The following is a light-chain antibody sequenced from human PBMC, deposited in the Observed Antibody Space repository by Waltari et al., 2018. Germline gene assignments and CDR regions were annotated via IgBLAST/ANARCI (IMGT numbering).Light chain of an antibody. Sequence: QSALTQPRSVSGSPGQSVTISCTGTSSDVGGYNYVSLYQQQPGKAPKLMIYDVSKRPSGVPDRFSGSKSGNTASLTISGLQAEDEADYYCCSYAGSYTYWVFGGGTKLTVL. J-gene: IGLJ3*02. CDR1: SSDVGGYNY. CDR2: DVS. V-gene: IGLV2-11*01. CDR3: CSYAGSYTYWV.